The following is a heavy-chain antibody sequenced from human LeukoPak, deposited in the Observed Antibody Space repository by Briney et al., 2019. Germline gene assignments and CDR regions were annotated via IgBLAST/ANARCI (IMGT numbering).Heavy chain of an antibody. CDR3: ARDNAAAVSAFDI. CDR2: ISRSGSTK. D-gene: IGHD6-13*01. CDR1: GFTFSDYN. Sequence: PGGSLRLSCAASGFTFSDYNMRWIRQAPGKGLEWVSSISRSGSTKYYADSVKGRFTISRDNAKNSLYLQMNSLRAEDTAVYYCARDNAAAVSAFDIWGQGTMVTVSS. J-gene: IGHJ3*02. V-gene: IGHV3-11*01.